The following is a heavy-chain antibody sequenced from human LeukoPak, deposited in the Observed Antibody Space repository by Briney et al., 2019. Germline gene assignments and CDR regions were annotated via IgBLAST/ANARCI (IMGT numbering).Heavy chain of an antibody. J-gene: IGHJ4*02. V-gene: IGHV3-33*01. D-gene: IGHD1-26*01. CDR2: IWYDGSNK. CDR1: GFTFSSYG. CDR3: AAASGSYFSIGY. Sequence: GGSLRLSCAASGFTFSSYGMHWVRQAPGKGLEWVAVIWYDGSNKYYADSVKGRFTISRDNFKNTLYLQMNSLRAEDTAVYYCAAASGSYFSIGYWGQGTLVTVSS.